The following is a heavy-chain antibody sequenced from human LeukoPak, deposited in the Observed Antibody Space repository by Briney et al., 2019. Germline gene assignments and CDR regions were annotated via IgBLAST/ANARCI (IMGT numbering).Heavy chain of an antibody. CDR2: IYPGDSDT. V-gene: IGHV5-51*01. D-gene: IGHD4-17*01. CDR1: VYTFTRYW. CDR3: ARRDTTVRENEVDY. J-gene: IGHJ4*02. Sequence: GESLKIFCKGSVYTFTRYWITWVRQMPGKGLEWMGIIYPGDSDTRYSPSFQGQVTISADKSISTTYLQRSSLKASDTAMYYCARRDTTVRENEVDYWGQGTLVTVSS.